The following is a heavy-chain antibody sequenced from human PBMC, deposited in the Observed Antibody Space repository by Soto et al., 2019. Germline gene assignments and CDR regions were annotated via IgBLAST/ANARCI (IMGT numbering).Heavy chain of an antibody. J-gene: IGHJ3*02. CDR1: GFTFSSYA. V-gene: IGHV3-23*01. D-gene: IGHD3-22*01. CDR2: ISGSGGST. CDR3: AKETYYYDSSCYRAEGAFDI. Sequence: EVQLLESGGGLVQPGGSLRLSCAASGFTFSSYAMSWVRQAPGKGLEWVSAISGSGGSTYYADSVKGRFTISRDNSKNTLYLQMNSLRAEDTSVYYCAKETYYYDSSCYRAEGAFDIWGQGTMVTVSS.